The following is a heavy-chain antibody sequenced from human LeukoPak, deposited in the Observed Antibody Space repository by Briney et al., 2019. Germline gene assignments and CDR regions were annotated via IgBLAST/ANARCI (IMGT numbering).Heavy chain of an antibody. D-gene: IGHD5-18*01. CDR3: ARVSGDTAQDAFDF. CDR1: GGSFCSYC. Sequence: KSSETLPLTCTVSGGSFCSYCWTWIRQPPGKGLEWIGYIYYSGTTVYNPSLTSRVTISIDTSKNQVSLKLSSVTAADTAVYYCARVSGDTAQDAFDFWGQGTMVTVSS. J-gene: IGHJ3*01. V-gene: IGHV4-59*01. CDR2: IYYSGTT.